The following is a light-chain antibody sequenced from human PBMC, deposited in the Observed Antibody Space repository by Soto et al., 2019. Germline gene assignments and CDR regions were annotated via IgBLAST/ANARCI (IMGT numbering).Light chain of an antibody. CDR2: VAS. CDR1: QSVSFSY. CDR3: QQYGSSPGT. J-gene: IGKJ2*01. V-gene: IGKV3-20*01. Sequence: EIVLTQSPGTLSLSPGERATLSCWASQSVSFSYLAWYQQKPGQAPRLLIYVASSRSDVIPNRFSGRGSGTDFKLTISRLEPEDFAVYYCQQYGSSPGTFGKGNKLEIK.